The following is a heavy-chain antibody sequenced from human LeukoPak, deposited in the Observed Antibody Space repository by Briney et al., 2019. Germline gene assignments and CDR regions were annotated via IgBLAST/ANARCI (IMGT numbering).Heavy chain of an antibody. CDR3: ARDGGLWRSYVY. J-gene: IGHJ4*02. CDR1: GFTVSSNY. Sequence: GGSLRLSCAASGFTVSSNYMSWVRQAPGKGLEWVSVIYSGGSTYYADSVKGRFTISRDNSKNTLYLQMNSLRAEDTAVYYCARDGGLWRSYVYRGQGTLVTVSS. D-gene: IGHD3-16*01. CDR2: IYSGGST. V-gene: IGHV3-66*02.